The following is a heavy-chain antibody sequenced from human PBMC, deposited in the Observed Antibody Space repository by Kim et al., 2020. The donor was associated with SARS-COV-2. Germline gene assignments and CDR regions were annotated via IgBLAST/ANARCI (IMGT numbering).Heavy chain of an antibody. CDR2: ISGSGGST. D-gene: IGHD6-6*01. J-gene: IGHJ6*02. Sequence: GGSLRLSCAASGFTFSSYAMSWVRQAPGKGLEWVSAISGSGGSTYYADSVKGRFTISRDNSKNTLYLQMNSLRAEDTAVYYCAKEKYSSSSIYYYYGMDVWGQGTTVTVSS. CDR3: AKEKYSSSSIYYYYGMDV. V-gene: IGHV3-23*01. CDR1: GFTFSSYA.